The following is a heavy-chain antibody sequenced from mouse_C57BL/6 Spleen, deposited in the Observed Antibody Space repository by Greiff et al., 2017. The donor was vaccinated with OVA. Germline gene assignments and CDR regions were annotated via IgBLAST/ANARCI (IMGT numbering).Heavy chain of an antibody. CDR2: IRNKANNHAT. CDR3: TRHYSNFPWFAY. J-gene: IGHJ3*01. CDR1: GFTFSDAW. D-gene: IGHD2-5*01. V-gene: IGHV6-6*01. Sequence: EVQRVESGGGLVQPGGSMKLSCAASGFTFSDAWMDWVRQSPEKGLEWVAEIRNKANNHATYYAESVKGRFTISRDDSKSSVYLQMNSLRAEDTGIYYCTRHYSNFPWFAYWGQGTLVTVSA.